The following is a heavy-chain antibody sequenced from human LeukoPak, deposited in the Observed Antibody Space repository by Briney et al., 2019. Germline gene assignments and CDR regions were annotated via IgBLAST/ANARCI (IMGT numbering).Heavy chain of an antibody. J-gene: IGHJ4*02. D-gene: IGHD6-19*01. CDR1: GGTFSSYA. V-gene: IGHV1-69*04. Sequence: SVKVSCKASGGTFSSYAISWVRRAPGQGLEWMGRIIPILGIANYAQKFQGRVTITADKSTSTAYMELSSLRSEDTAVYYCARESGWYFDYWGQGTLVTVSS. CDR3: ARESGWYFDY. CDR2: IIPILGIA.